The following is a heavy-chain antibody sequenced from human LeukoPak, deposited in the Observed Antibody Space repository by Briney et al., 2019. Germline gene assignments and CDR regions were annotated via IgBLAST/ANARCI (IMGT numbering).Heavy chain of an antibody. CDR3: ARFYGAGPLDAFDI. V-gene: IGHV1-18*01. CDR1: GYTFTSYG. J-gene: IGHJ3*02. D-gene: IGHD3-10*01. CDR2: TSAYNGNT. Sequence: ASVKVSCKASGYTFTSYGISWVRQAPGQGLEWMGWTSAYNGNTNYAQKLQGRVTMTTDTSTSTAYMELRSLRSDDTAVYYCARFYGAGPLDAFDIWGQGTMVTVSS.